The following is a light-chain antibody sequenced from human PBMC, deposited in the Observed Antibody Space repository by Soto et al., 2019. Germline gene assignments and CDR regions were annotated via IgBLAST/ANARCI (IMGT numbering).Light chain of an antibody. V-gene: IGLV2-8*01. J-gene: IGLJ2*01. CDR1: SSDGGGYNY. Sequence: QSALTQPPSASGSPGQSVTISCTGTSSDGGGYNYVSWYQQHPGKAPKLMIYEVSKRPSGVPDRFSGSKSGNTASLTVSGLQSEDEADYYCSSYAGSNNLVFGGRTKLTVL. CDR2: EVS. CDR3: SSYAGSNNLV.